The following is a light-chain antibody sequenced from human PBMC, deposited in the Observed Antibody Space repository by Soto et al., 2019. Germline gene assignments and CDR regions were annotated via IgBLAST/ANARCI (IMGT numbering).Light chain of an antibody. CDR1: TGAVTSGHF. CDR2: DTS. CDR3: MVSYSGAHV. J-gene: IGLJ1*01. V-gene: IGLV7-46*01. Sequence: QAVVTQEPSLTVSPGGTVTLTCGSSTGAVTSGHFPYWFQQKPGQAPRTPIYDTSNKYSWTPARFSGSLLGGKAALTLSGAQPEDEADYHCMVSYSGAHVFGTGTKVTVL.